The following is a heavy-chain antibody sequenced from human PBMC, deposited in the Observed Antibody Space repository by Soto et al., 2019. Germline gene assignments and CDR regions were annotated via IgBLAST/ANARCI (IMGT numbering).Heavy chain of an antibody. CDR3: ARGLEWLSYYLYYGMDV. CDR2: INAGNGNT. J-gene: IGHJ6*02. Sequence: QVQLVQSGAEVKKPGASVKVSCKASGYTFTSYAMHWVRQAPGQRLEWMGWINAGNGNTKYSQKFQGRVTITRDTSASTAYMELSSLRSEDTAVYYCARGLEWLSYYLYYGMDVWGQGTTVTVSS. CDR1: GYTFTSYA. V-gene: IGHV1-3*01. D-gene: IGHD3-3*01.